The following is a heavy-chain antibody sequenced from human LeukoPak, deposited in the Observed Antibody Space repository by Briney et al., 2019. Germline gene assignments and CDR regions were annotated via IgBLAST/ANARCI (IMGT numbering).Heavy chain of an antibody. CDR2: INPNSCDT. V-gene: IGHV1-8*01. J-gene: IGHJ6*03. Sequence: ASVKVSCKASEDTFTNYDINWVRQATGQALEWMGWINPNSCDTEYAQKFLGRVTMTRDTSIRTDYMEMSSLRSEDTAVYYCARARQVASYTYYYYYMDVWGKGTTVTVSS. CDR1: EDTFTNYD. CDR3: ARARQVASYTYYYYYMDV.